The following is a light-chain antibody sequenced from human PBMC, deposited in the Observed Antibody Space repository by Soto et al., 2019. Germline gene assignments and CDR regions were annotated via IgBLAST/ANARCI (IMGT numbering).Light chain of an antibody. V-gene: IGKV2-28*01. Sequence: DILMTKSQRCLPVTPGGPASISCRCSQSLMQSNGYNYLDWYLQKPGQSEQLLIYLGSNRATGVTDRFSGSGSGTDFTLNISRVEAEDAGVYYCMQSLQTPWKFGKGTKVDIK. CDR2: LGS. J-gene: IGKJ1*01. CDR3: MQSLQTPWK. CDR1: QSLMQSNGYNY.